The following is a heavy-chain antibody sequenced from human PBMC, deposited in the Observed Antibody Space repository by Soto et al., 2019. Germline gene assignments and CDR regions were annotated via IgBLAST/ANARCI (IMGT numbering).Heavy chain of an antibody. CDR3: HRDKATGINCFDP. CDR2: IYYSGST. V-gene: IGHV4-30-4*01. J-gene: IGHJ5*02. CDR1: GGSISSRDYY. D-gene: IGHD4-4*01. Sequence: PXETLSLICTVCGGSISSRDYYGSWIRQPPGKGLEWIGYIYYSGSTFYTPSLKSRVSVSVDTSKNQFSLRLNSVTATDTAVYYCHRDKATGINCFDPWGQGTLVTVSS.